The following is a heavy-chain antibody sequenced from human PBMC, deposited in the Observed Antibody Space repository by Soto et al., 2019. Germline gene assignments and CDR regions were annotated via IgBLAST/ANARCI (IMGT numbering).Heavy chain of an antibody. J-gene: IGHJ6*02. CDR2: IYPGDSDT. Sequence: GESLKIYCQGSGYSFASYWIGWVRQMPGKDLERMGIIYPGDSDTRYSPSFQGQVTISADKSLRTAYLQWTSLKASDTALYYCARTRSFTLGFYYDGMDVWGQGTTVTVSS. V-gene: IGHV5-51*01. CDR1: GYSFASYW. D-gene: IGHD6-6*01. CDR3: ARTRSFTLGFYYDGMDV.